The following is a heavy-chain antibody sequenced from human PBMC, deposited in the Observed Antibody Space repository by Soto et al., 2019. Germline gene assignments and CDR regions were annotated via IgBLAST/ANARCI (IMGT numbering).Heavy chain of an antibody. J-gene: IGHJ4*02. CDR2: IYYSGST. CDR1: GGSISSYY. V-gene: IGHV4-59*01. D-gene: IGHD5-18*01. CDR3: ARGRGDTAMAWYY. Sequence: QVQLQESGPGLVKPSETLSLTCTVSGGSISSYYWSWIRQPPGQGLEWIGYIYYSGSTTYNPSLKIRFTISVDTSKIQFSLNRSSVTAADTAVYYCARGRGDTAMAWYYWGQGTLVTVSS.